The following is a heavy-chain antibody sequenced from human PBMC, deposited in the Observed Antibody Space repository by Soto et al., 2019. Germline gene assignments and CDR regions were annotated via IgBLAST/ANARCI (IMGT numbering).Heavy chain of an antibody. D-gene: IGHD3-10*01. V-gene: IGHV3-48*02. Sequence: GGSLRLSCAASGFTFSSYSMNWVRQAPGKGLEWVSYISSSSSTIYYADSVKGRFTISRDNAKNSLYLQMNSLRDEDTAVYYCARDRPHYGGPARAEYFQHWGQGTLVTVSS. CDR3: ARDRPHYGGPARAEYFQH. J-gene: IGHJ1*01. CDR1: GFTFSSYS. CDR2: ISSSSSTI.